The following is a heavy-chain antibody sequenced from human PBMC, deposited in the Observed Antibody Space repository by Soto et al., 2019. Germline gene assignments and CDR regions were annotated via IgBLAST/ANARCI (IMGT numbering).Heavy chain of an antibody. CDR2: INYVGRTS. CDR1: GYSMSGFY. CDR3: ARFRRNYFDY. J-gene: IGHJ4*02. V-gene: IGHV4-59*01. Sequence: QVQLQESGPGLVKPSETLSLTCTVSGYSMSGFYWSWIRQTPGKGLEWIGYINYVGRTSYYSPSLQSRFTISLDSSKNQFSLILSSVTAADTAVYFCARFRRNYFDYWGQGTLVTVSS. D-gene: IGHD3-10*01.